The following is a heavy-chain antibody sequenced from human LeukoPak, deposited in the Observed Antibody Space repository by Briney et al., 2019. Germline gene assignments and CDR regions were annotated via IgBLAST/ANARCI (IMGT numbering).Heavy chain of an antibody. CDR2: INSDGSST. Sequence: GGSLRLSCAASGFTFSSYWMHWVRQAPGKGLVWVSRINSDGSSTSYADSVKGRFTISRDNAKNTLYLQMSSLRADDTAVYFCAKGGYDYVEVGYFDYWGQGTVVTVSS. CDR1: GFTFSSYW. V-gene: IGHV3-74*01. D-gene: IGHD5-12*01. CDR3: AKGGYDYVEVGYFDY. J-gene: IGHJ4*02.